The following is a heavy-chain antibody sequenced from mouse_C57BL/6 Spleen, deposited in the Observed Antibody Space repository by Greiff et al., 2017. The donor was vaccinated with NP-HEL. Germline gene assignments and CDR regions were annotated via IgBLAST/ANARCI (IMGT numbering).Heavy chain of an antibody. CDR1: GYTFTSYW. J-gene: IGHJ3*01. CDR3: AITDYDAWFAY. V-gene: IGHV1-74*01. CDR2: IHPSDSDT. D-gene: IGHD2-4*01. Sequence: QVQLKQPGAELVKPGASVKVSCKASGYTFTSYWMHWVKQRPGQGLEWIGRIHPSDSDTNYNQKFKGKATLTVDKSSSTAYMQLSSLTSEDSAVYYCAITDYDAWFAYWGQGTLVTVSA.